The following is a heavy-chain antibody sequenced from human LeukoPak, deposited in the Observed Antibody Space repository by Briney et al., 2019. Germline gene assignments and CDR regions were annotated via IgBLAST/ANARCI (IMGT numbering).Heavy chain of an antibody. J-gene: IGHJ4*02. CDR2: INPNSGGT. Sequence: GASVKVSCKASGYTFTGYYMHWVRQAPGQGLEWMGWINPNSGGTNYAQKFQGRVTMTRDTSISTAYMELSRLRSDDTAVYYCAATPHGYNFGDFGYWGQGTLVTVSS. CDR1: GYTFTGYY. D-gene: IGHD5-24*01. CDR3: AATPHGYNFGDFGY. V-gene: IGHV1-2*02.